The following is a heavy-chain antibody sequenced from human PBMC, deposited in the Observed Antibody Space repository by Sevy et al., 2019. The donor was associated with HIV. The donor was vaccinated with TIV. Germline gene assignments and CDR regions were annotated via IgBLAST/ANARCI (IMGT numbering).Heavy chain of an antibody. J-gene: IGHJ4*02. Sequence: GGSLRLSCAASGFTFSSYAMSWVRRAPGKGLEWVSAISGGSDSTLYADSVKGRFTISRDNSKNTLYLQMNSLRAEDTAVYYCAKFGPAAMSYFGHWGQGTPVTVSS. V-gene: IGHV3-23*01. D-gene: IGHD2-2*01. CDR1: GFTFSSYA. CDR2: ISGGSDST. CDR3: AKFGPAAMSYFGH.